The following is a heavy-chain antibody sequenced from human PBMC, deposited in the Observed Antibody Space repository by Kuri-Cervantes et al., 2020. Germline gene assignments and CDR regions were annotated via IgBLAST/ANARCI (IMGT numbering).Heavy chain of an antibody. V-gene: IGHV3-23*01. Sequence: GGSLRLSCAASGFTFSSYAMSWVRQAPGKGLEWVSAISGNGGSTYYADSVKGRFTISRDNSKNTLYLQMNSLRAEDTAVYYCAKDRVAVAGTLYWYFDLWGRGTLVTVSS. D-gene: IGHD6-19*01. CDR3: AKDRVAVAGTLYWYFDL. J-gene: IGHJ2*01. CDR1: GFTFSSYA. CDR2: ISGNGGST.